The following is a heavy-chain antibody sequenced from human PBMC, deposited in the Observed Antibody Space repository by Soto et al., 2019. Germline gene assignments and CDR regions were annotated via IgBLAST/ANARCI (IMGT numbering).Heavy chain of an antibody. J-gene: IGHJ6*02. V-gene: IGHV1-2*04. CDR1: GYTLTGYY. D-gene: IGHD6-6*01. Sequence: GASVKVSCKASGYTLTGYYMHWVRQAPGQGLEWMGWINPNSGGTNYAQKFQGWVTMTRDTSISTAYMELSRLRSDDTAVYYCARDFSKYRSSYHYYGMDVWGQGTTVTVSS. CDR2: INPNSGGT. CDR3: ARDFSKYRSSYHYYGMDV.